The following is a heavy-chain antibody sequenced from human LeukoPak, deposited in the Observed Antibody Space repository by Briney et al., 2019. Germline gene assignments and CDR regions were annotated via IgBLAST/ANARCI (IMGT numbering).Heavy chain of an antibody. CDR1: GYTFTSYG. Sequence: ASVKVSCKASGYTFTSYGISWVRQAPGQGVEWMGWISAYNGNTNYAQKLQGRVTMTTDTSTSTAYMELRSLRSDDTAVYYCARDRGFEQLWPYWTEPEWFDYWGQGTLVTVSS. CDR3: ARDRGFEQLWPYWTEPEWFDY. V-gene: IGHV1-18*01. J-gene: IGHJ4*02. D-gene: IGHD5-18*01. CDR2: ISAYNGNT.